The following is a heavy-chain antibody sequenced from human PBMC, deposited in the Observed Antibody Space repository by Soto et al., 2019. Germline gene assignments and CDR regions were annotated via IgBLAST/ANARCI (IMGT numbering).Heavy chain of an antibody. V-gene: IGHV1-2*04. CDR1: GYTFTGYY. CDR2: INPSSGGT. CDR3: ARIQVATTALDY. Sequence: ASVKVSCKASGYTFTGYYMHWVRQAPGQGLEWMGWINPSSGGTNYAQKFQGWVTMTRDTSISTAYMELSRLRSDDTAVYYCARIQVATTALDYWGQGTLVTVSS. J-gene: IGHJ4*02. D-gene: IGHD5-12*01.